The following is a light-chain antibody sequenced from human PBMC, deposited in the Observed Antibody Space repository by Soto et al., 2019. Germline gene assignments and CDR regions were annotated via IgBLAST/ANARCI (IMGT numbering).Light chain of an antibody. J-gene: IGKJ4*01. CDR3: QQYDNYPLT. Sequence: DIQMTHSPSTLSSSLVDRVSVACRAIHSVRSWLAWYQQKPGTAPKLLIFGASRLESGVPSRFSGSASGTEFTLTISSPQPDDFATYYCQQYDNYPLTFGGGTKVDIK. CDR2: GAS. V-gene: IGKV1-5*01. CDR1: HSVRSW.